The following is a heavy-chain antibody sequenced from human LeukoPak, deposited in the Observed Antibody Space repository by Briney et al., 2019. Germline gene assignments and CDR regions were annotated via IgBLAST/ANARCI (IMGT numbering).Heavy chain of an antibody. J-gene: IGHJ6*02. CDR3: ASSTIFGVVITYGMDV. CDR1: GFTFSSYA. Sequence: QPGGSLRLSCAASGFTFSSYAMHWVRQAPGKGLEYVSAISSNGGSTYYANSVKGRFTISRDNYKNTLYLQMGSLRAEDMAVYYCASSTIFGVVITYGMDVWGQGTTVTVSS. V-gene: IGHV3-64*01. D-gene: IGHD3-3*01. CDR2: ISSNGGST.